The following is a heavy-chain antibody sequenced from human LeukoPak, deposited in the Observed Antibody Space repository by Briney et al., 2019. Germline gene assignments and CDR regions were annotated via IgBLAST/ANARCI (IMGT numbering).Heavy chain of an antibody. CDR2: ISGSGGST. V-gene: IGHV3-23*01. J-gene: IGHJ4*02. CDR1: GFTFSSYA. D-gene: IGHD2-21*02. CDR3: AKVSGVVTDSDY. Sequence: GGSLRLSCAASGFTFSSYAMSWGRQAPGKGLEWVSAISGSGGSTYYADSVKGRFTISRDNSKNTLYLQMNSLSAEDTAVYYCAKVSGVVTDSDYWGQGTLVTVSS.